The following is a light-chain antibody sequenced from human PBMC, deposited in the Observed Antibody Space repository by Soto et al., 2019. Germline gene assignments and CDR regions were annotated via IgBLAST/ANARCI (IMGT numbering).Light chain of an antibody. J-gene: IGLJ1*01. CDR3: NSYAGSPYV. Sequence: QSVLTQPPSAPGSPGQSVTISCTGTSSDVGGYNYVSWYQQHPGKAPKLMIYEVNKRPSGVPDRFSGSKSGNTASLTVSGLQAEDEADYYCNSYAGSPYVFGSGTKVIVL. CDR2: EVN. V-gene: IGLV2-8*01. CDR1: SSDVGGYNY.